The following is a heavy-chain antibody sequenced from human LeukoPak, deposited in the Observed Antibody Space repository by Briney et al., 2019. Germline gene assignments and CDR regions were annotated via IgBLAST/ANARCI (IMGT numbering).Heavy chain of an antibody. Sequence: GGSLRLSCAASGFTFSSYAMHWVRQAPGKGLEWVAVISYDGSKKYYADSVKGRFTISRDNSKNTLYLQMNSLRAEDTAVYYCARDLISNSLYGMDVWGQGTTVTVSS. J-gene: IGHJ6*02. CDR3: ARDLISNSLYGMDV. CDR2: ISYDGSKK. V-gene: IGHV3-30*04. CDR1: GFTFSSYA. D-gene: IGHD3-16*01.